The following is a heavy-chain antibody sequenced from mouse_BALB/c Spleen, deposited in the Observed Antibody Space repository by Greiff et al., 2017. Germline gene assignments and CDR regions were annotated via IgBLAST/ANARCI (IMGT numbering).Heavy chain of an antibody. Sequence: DVQLVESGGGLVKPGGSLKLSCAASGFTFSSYAMSWVRQTPEKRLEWVATISSGGSYTYYPDSVKGRFTISRDNAKNTLYLQMSSLRSEDTAMYYCARHYGSSSFDYWGQGTTLTVSS. J-gene: IGHJ2*01. CDR1: GFTFSSYA. D-gene: IGHD1-1*01. CDR3: ARHYGSSSFDY. CDR2: ISSGGSYT. V-gene: IGHV5-9-3*01.